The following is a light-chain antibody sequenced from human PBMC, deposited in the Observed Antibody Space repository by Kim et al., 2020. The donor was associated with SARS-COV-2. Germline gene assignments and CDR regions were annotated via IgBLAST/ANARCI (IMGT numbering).Light chain of an antibody. CDR2: KAY. V-gene: IGKV1-5*03. J-gene: IGKJ2*01. CDR1: QRISSW. CDR3: EQYSVYPYT. Sequence: SIGDRVPIACRASQRISSWLAWYQQKPGKAPKLLMYKAYTLESGVPSRFSGSGSGTEFTLSISSLQPDDFATYYCEQYSVYPYTFGQGTKLEI.